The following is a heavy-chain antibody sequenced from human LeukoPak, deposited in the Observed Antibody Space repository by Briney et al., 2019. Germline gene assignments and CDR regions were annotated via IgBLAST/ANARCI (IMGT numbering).Heavy chain of an antibody. D-gene: IGHD6-19*01. V-gene: IGHV3-23*01. CDR2: IGGSGGST. J-gene: IGHJ6*02. CDR3: AKGKASGWYGGYYGMDV. Sequence: GGSLRLSCAASGFTFSSYAMSWVRQAPGKGLEWVSAIGGSGGSTYYADSVKGRFTISRDNSKNTLYLQMNSLRAEDTAVYYCAKGKASGWYGGYYGMDVWGQGTTVTVSS. CDR1: GFTFSSYA.